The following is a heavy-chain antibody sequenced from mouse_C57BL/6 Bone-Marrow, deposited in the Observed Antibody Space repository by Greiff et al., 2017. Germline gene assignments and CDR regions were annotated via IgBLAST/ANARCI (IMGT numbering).Heavy chain of an antibody. J-gene: IGHJ3*01. CDR1: GFTFSSYG. V-gene: IGHV5-6*01. Sequence: DVQLVESGGDLVKPGGSLKLSCAASGFTFSSYGMSWVRQTPDKRLEWVATISSGGSYTYYPDSVKGRFTISRDNAKNTLYLQMSSLKYEDTAMYYGVRHSDYYGSSRGAWFAYWGQGTLVTVSA. CDR3: VRHSDYYGSSRGAWFAY. CDR2: ISSGGSYT. D-gene: IGHD1-1*01.